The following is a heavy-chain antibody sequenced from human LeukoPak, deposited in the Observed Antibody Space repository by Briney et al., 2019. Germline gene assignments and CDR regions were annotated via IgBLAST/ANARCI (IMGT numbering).Heavy chain of an antibody. CDR1: GFTFDDYA. CDR2: ISWNSGSI. Sequence: TGGSLRLSCAASGFTFDDYAMHWVRQAPGKGLEWGSGISWNSGSIGYADSVKGRFTISRDNAKNSLYLQMNSLRAEDTALYYCAKGLGYAETYSDYWGQGTLVTVSS. V-gene: IGHV3-9*01. CDR3: AKGLGYAETYSDY. J-gene: IGHJ4*02. D-gene: IGHD5-12*01.